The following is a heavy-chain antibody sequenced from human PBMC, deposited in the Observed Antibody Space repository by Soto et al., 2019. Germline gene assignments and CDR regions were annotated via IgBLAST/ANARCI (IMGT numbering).Heavy chain of an antibody. V-gene: IGHV3-23*01. J-gene: IGHJ4*02. CDR3: ARDRRWAIDY. CDR2: ISYSGSDT. D-gene: IGHD6-13*01. Sequence: GGSLRLSCAASGFTFTSYAISWVRQAPAKGLEWVSGISYSGSDTYYSDSVKGRFTISRDNSNNTVYLQMNSLRADDTAVYYCARDRRWAIDYWGQGTLVTVSS. CDR1: GFTFTSYA.